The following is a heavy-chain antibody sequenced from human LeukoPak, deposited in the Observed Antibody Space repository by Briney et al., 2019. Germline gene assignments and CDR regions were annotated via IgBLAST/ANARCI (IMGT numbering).Heavy chain of an antibody. J-gene: IGHJ1*01. CDR2: MNPHSGET. D-gene: IGHD2-2*03. CDR3: ARGMDAEAFQN. CDR1: GYSFTAYP. V-gene: IGHV1-2*02. Sequence: GASVKVSCKTSGYSFTAYPLHWVRQAPGQGHEWLGWMNPHSGETNNAQKFQGRVTMTRDTSISVAYMQLSSLRSDDTAVYYCARGMDAEAFQNWGQGTLVTVSS.